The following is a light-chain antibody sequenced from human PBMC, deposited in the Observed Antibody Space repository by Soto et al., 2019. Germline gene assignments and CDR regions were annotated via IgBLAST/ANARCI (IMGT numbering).Light chain of an antibody. Sequence: EVVLTQSPGTLSLSPGERATLSCRASQSISSNLAWYQQKPGQAPRLLIYDASTRATGIPARFSGSGSGTEFTLTISSLQSEDFAVYYCQQYGSSGTFGQGTKVDI. CDR1: QSISSN. V-gene: IGKV3-15*01. J-gene: IGKJ1*01. CDR2: DAS. CDR3: QQYGSSGT.